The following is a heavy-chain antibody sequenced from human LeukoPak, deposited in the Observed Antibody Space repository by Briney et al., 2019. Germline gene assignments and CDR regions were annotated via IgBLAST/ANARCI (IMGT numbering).Heavy chain of an antibody. CDR1: GFTFSTYN. CDR2: ISSSSTTL. Sequence: GGSLRLSCAASGFTFSTYNMIWLRQSPGKGLEWLSYISSSSTTLLYADSVKGRFTISRDNAKNSLYLQMNSLRAEDTAVYYCARFLSGLRYFDWLLQPFDYWGQGTLVTVSS. CDR3: ARFLSGLRYFDWLLQPFDY. D-gene: IGHD3-9*01. J-gene: IGHJ4*02. V-gene: IGHV3-48*04.